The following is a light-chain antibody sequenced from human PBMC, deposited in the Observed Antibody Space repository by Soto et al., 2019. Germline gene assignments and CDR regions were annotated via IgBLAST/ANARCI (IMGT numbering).Light chain of an antibody. J-gene: IGKJ2*01. CDR3: QQYNSFPYT. V-gene: IGKV1-5*01. CDR2: DGS. CDR1: QSVSSW. Sequence: DIQMTQSPSPLSASVGDRVTITCRASQSVSSWLAWYQQKPGNAPKLLIYDGSSLEGGVPSRFSGSGSGTQFTLTISSLQPDDFATYYCQQYNSFPYTFAQGTKLEIK.